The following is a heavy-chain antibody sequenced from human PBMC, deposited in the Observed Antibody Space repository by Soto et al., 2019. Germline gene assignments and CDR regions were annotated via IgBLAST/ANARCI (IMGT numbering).Heavy chain of an antibody. CDR1: GGSISSSNW. V-gene: IGHV4-4*02. Sequence: QVQLQESGPGLVKPSGTLSLTCAVSGGSISSSNWWCWVRQPPGEGLGWIGVFYHSGSTNYTPSLKTRVPISVDKSKDQFSLKLSSVTAADTGVYYCARDEGGVRSWSRGAVADWGQGTLVTVSS. CDR3: ARDEGGVRSWSRGAVAD. J-gene: IGHJ1*01. D-gene: IGHD3-16*01. CDR2: FYHSGST.